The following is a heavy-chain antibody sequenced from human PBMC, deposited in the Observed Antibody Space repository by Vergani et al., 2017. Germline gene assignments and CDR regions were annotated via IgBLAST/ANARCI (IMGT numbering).Heavy chain of an antibody. V-gene: IGHV3-15*07. CDR1: GFSFRNAW. CDR3: TTDPHCCSDGSCCWLRDHHYYGMDV. CDR2: IKSTFDRGTT. D-gene: IGHD2-15*01. J-gene: IGHJ6*02. Sequence: EVQLVESGGGIVKPGGPLRLSCVASGFSFRNAWMNWVRRTPGKGLEWVGRIKSTFDRGTTDYAAAVKGRFTISRDDSKNTLFLQMNGLKTEDIGVYYCTTDPHCCSDGSCCWLRDHHYYGMDVWGQGTTVTVSS.